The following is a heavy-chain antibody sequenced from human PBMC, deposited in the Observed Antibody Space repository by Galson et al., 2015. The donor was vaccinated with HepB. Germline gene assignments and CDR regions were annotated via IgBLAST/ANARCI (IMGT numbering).Heavy chain of an antibody. J-gene: IGHJ5*02. D-gene: IGHD3-3*01. CDR3: ARGRNFWSGYNWFDP. V-gene: IGHV4-34*01. CDR2: INHSGST. Sequence: SETLSLTCAVYGGSFSGYYWSWIRQPPGKGLEWIGEINHSGSTNYNPSLKSRVTISVDTSKNQFSLKLSSVTAADTAVYYCARGRNFWSGYNWFDPWGQGTLVTVSS. CDR1: GGSFSGYY.